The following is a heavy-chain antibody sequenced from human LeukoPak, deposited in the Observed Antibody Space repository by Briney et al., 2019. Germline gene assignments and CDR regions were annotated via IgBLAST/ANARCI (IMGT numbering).Heavy chain of an antibody. D-gene: IGHD1-1*01. Sequence: SETLSLTCTVSGGSISSYYWSWIRQPPGKGLEWIGYIYYSGSTNYNPPLKSRVTISVDTSKNQFSLKLSSVTAADTAVYYCARPVPSRLGWFDPWGQGTLVTVSS. V-gene: IGHV4-59*08. CDR3: ARPVPSRLGWFDP. CDR1: GGSISSYY. J-gene: IGHJ5*02. CDR2: IYYSGST.